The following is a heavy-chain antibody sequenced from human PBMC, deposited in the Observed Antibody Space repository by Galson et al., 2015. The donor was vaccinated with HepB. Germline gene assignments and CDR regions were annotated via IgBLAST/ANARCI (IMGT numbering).Heavy chain of an antibody. Sequence: SVKASCKASGYTFTSYAMHWVRQAPGQRLEWMGWINAGNGNTKYSQKFQGRVTITRDTSASTAYMELSSLRSEDTAVYYCARMYSSGWYFYWYFDLWGRGTLVTVSS. CDR3: ARMYSSGWYFYWYFDL. D-gene: IGHD6-19*01. CDR2: INAGNGNT. V-gene: IGHV1-3*01. CDR1: GYTFTSYA. J-gene: IGHJ2*01.